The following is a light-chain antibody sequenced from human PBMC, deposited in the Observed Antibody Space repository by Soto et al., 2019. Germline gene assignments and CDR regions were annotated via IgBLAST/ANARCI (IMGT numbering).Light chain of an antibody. CDR2: PAS. CDR1: QGISSS. CDR3: HQLNSYPLT. J-gene: IGKJ4*01. V-gene: IGKV1-9*01. Sequence: DIQLTQSPSFLSASVGDRVTISCRASQGISSSLAWYQQKPGKAPKLLIYPASTLQSGVPSRFSGSGSGADFTLTISSLQPEDFAAYFCHQLNSYPLTFGGGTKVEI.